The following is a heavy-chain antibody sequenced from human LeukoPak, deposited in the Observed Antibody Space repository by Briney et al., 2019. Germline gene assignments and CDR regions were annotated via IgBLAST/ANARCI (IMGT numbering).Heavy chain of an antibody. V-gene: IGHV4-31*03. D-gene: IGHD3-16*01. CDR2: IYYTGVT. CDR1: GGSISSGTHY. CDR3: AASSGVTLGRF. Sequence: PSETLSLTCTVSGGSISSGTHYYNWIRQHPGKDLEWIGYIYYTGVTSYNPSLKSRVTMSVDTSMNQISLKLSSLTAADTAVYYCAASSGVTLGRFWGQGTLVTVSS. J-gene: IGHJ4*02.